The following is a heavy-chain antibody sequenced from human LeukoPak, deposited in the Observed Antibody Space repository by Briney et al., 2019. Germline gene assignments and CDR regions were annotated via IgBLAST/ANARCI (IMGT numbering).Heavy chain of an antibody. CDR1: GFPFSTYG. CDR3: AKALVPLAFDI. V-gene: IGHV3-30*18. D-gene: IGHD6-13*01. Sequence: GSLRLSCAASGFPFSTYGMHWVRQAPGKGLEWVAVTSFDGGSKYYADSVQGRFTISRDNSKNTLYLQMNSLRAEDTAVYYCAKALVPLAFDIWGQGTMVTVSS. J-gene: IGHJ3*02. CDR2: TSFDGGSK.